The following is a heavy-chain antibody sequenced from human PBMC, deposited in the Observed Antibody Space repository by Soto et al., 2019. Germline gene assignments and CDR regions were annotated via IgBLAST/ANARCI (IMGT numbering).Heavy chain of an antibody. J-gene: IGHJ6*02. CDR2: IFSNDEK. CDR3: ARIFTAAHYYHGMDV. V-gene: IGHV2-26*01. Sequence: QVTLKESGPVLVKPTETLTLTCTVSGFSLSNARMGVSWIRQPPGKALEWLAHIFSNDEKSYSTSLKSRLTLSKDTSKSQVVLTMTNMDPVDTAPYYCARIFTAAHYYHGMDVWGQGTTVTVSS. CDR1: GFSLSNARMG. D-gene: IGHD6-13*01.